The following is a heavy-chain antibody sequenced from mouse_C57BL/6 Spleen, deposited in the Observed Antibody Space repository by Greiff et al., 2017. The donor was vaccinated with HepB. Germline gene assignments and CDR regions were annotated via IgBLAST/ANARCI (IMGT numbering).Heavy chain of an antibody. D-gene: IGHD1-1*01. CDR1: GYTFTSYW. CDR3: ARGATVGYAMDY. J-gene: IGHJ4*01. V-gene: IGHV1-64*01. Sequence: VQLQQPGAELVKPGASVKLSCKASGYTFTSYWMHWVKQRPGQGLEWIGMIHPNSGSTNYNEKFKSKATLTVDKSSSTAYMQLSSLTSEDSAVYYCARGATVGYAMDYWGQGTSVTVSS. CDR2: IHPNSGST.